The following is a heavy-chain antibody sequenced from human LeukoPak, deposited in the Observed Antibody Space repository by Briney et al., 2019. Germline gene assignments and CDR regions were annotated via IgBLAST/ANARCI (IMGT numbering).Heavy chain of an antibody. CDR3: ARVVPAASGFNWFDP. CDR1: GGSISSSSYY. J-gene: IGHJ5*02. D-gene: IGHD2-2*01. Sequence: SETLSLTCTVSGGSISSSSYYWGWIRQPPGKGLEWIGSIYYSGSTYYNPSLKSRVAISLDRARNHFSLRLESVSAADTAVYYCARVVPAASGFNWFDPWGQGTLVTVSS. V-gene: IGHV4-39*07. CDR2: IYYSGST.